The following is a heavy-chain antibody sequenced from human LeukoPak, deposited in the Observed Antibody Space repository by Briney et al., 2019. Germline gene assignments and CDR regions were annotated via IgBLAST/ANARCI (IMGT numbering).Heavy chain of an antibody. CDR3: ARDPLEPYSYGLKPYYYGMDV. Sequence: PSETLSLTCTVSGGSISSYYWSWIRQPPGKGLEWIGYIYHSGSTNYNPSLKSRVTISVDTSKNQFSLKLSSVTAADTAVYYCARDPLEPYSYGLKPYYYGMDVWGQGTTVTVSS. D-gene: IGHD5-18*01. J-gene: IGHJ6*02. CDR2: IYHSGST. V-gene: IGHV4-59*01. CDR1: GGSISSYY.